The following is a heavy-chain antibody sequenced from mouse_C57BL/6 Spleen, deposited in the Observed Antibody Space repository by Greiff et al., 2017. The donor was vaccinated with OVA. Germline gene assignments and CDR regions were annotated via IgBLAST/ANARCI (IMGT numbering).Heavy chain of an antibody. CDR2: IDPSDSYT. J-gene: IGHJ3*01. CDR3: ARDIGDYGSSSFAY. Sequence: VQLQQPGAELVMPGASVKLSCKASGYTFTSYWMHWVKQRPGQGLEWIGEIDPSDSYTNYNQKFKGKSTLTVDKSSSTAYMQLSSLTSEDSAVYYCARDIGDYGSSSFAYWGQGTLVTVSA. D-gene: IGHD1-1*01. V-gene: IGHV1-69*01. CDR1: GYTFTSYW.